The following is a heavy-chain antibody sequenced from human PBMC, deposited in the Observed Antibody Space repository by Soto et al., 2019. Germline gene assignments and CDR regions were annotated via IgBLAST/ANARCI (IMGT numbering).Heavy chain of an antibody. CDR2: ISAYNGNT. J-gene: IGHJ1*01. Sequence: QVQLVQSGAEVKKPGASVKASCKASGYTFTSYGISWVRQAPGQGLEWMGWISAYNGNTNYAQNLQNIVTTTTYTSTSTAYMELRSLRSDDTAVYYCLRESAPESTIYFHHWGQGTLVTVSS. CDR1: GYTFTSYG. V-gene: IGHV1-18*01. CDR3: LRESAPESTIYFHH. D-gene: IGHD5-12*01.